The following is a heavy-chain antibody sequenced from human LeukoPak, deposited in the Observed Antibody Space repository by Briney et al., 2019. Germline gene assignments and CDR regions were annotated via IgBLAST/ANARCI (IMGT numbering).Heavy chain of an antibody. V-gene: IGHV4-34*01. D-gene: IGHD6-19*01. CDR1: GGSFSGYY. CDR2: INHSGST. CDR3: ARISGWLRFHYFDY. J-gene: IGHJ4*02. Sequence: SETLSLTCAVYGGSFSGYYWLWLRQPPGKGLEWIGEINHSGSTNYNPSLKSRVTISVDTSKNQFSLKLSSVTAADTAVYYCARISGWLRFHYFDYWGQGTPVTVSS.